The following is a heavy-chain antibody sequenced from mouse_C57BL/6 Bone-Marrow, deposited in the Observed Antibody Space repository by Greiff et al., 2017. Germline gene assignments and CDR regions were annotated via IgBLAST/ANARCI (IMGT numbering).Heavy chain of an antibody. V-gene: IGHV5-17*01. D-gene: IGHD2-4*01. CDR2: ISSGSSTI. J-gene: IGHJ3*01. CDR3: ARGYYDSWFAY. CDR1: GFTFSDYG. Sequence: EVNLVESGGGLVKPGGSLKLSCAASGFTFSDYGMHWVRQAPEKGLEWVAYISSGSSTIYYADTVKGRFTISRDNAKNTLFLQMTSLRSEDTAMYYCARGYYDSWFAYWGQGTLVTVSA.